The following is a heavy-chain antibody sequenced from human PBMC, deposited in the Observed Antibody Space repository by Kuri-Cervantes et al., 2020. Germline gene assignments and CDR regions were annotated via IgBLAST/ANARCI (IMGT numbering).Heavy chain of an antibody. V-gene: IGHV4-34*01. CDR2: VKEGGVT. CDR3: AREPAAGALWFDP. Sequence: SETLSLTCGVHGGSFSGYYWSWTRQSPGKGLEWIGDVKEGGVTNYNPSLKSRVTISVDTSKNQFSLKLSSVTAADTAVYYCAREPAAGALWFDPWGQGTLVTVSS. J-gene: IGHJ5*02. D-gene: IGHD6-13*01. CDR1: GGSFSGYY.